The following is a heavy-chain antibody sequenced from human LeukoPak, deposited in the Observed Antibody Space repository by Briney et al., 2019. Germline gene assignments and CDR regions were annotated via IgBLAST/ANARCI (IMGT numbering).Heavy chain of an antibody. CDR1: GYTFTSYY. V-gene: IGHV1-46*01. Sequence: ASVKVSCKASGYTFTSYYMHWVRQAPGQGLEWMGIINPSGGSTSYAQKFQGRVTMTRDMSTSTVYMELSSLRSEDTAVYYCARDSHCVVVAATQIYYYYGMDVWGQGTTVTVSS. D-gene: IGHD2-15*01. CDR3: ARDSHCVVVAATQIYYYYGMDV. J-gene: IGHJ6*02. CDR2: INPSGGST.